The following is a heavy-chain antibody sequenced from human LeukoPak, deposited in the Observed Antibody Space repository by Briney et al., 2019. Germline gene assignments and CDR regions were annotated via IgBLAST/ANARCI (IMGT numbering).Heavy chain of an antibody. V-gene: IGHV1-69*13. J-gene: IGHJ4*02. CDR2: IIPIFGTA. CDR1: GGTFSSYA. Sequence: ASVKVSCKASGGTFSSYAISWVRQAPGQGLEWMGGIIPIFGTANYAQKFQGRVTITADESTSTAYMELSSLRSEDTAVYYCARPRDGYNGYYFDYWGQGTLVTVSS. D-gene: IGHD5-24*01. CDR3: ARPRDGYNGYYFDY.